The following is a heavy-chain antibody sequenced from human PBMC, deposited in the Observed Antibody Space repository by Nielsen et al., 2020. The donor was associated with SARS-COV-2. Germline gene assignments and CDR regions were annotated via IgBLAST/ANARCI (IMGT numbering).Heavy chain of an antibody. J-gene: IGHJ5*02. V-gene: IGHV3-74*01. CDR3: ARDLAMVRGEGWFDP. D-gene: IGHD3-10*01. Sequence: GGSLRLSCAASGFTVSSYGMPWVRQAPGKGLVWVSRINSDGSSTSYADSEKGRFTISRDNAKNTLYLKMNSLRAEDTAVYYCARDLAMVRGEGWFDPWGQGTLVTVSS. CDR1: GFTVSSYG. CDR2: INSDGSST.